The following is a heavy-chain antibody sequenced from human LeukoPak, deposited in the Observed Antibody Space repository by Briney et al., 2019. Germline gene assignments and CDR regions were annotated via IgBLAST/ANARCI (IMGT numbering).Heavy chain of an antibody. CDR1: GYTFTGYY. CDR2: INPNSGGT. D-gene: IGHD3-16*01. J-gene: IGHJ4*02. CDR3: ASQTPAGWGSFDY. V-gene: IGHV1-2*02. Sequence: GASVKVSCKASGYTFTGYYMHWVRQAPGQGLEWMGWINPNSGGTNYAQKFQGRVTMTRDTSISTAYMELSRLRSDDTAVYYYASQTPAGWGSFDYWGQGTLVTVSS.